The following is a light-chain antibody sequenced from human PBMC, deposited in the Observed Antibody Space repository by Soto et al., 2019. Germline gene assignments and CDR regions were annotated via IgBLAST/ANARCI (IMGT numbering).Light chain of an antibody. CDR1: QSVSSS. CDR3: QQYITSPRP. V-gene: IGKV3-20*01. CDR2: GAS. Sequence: EIVLTQSPGTLSLSPGERATLSCRASQSVSSSLAWYQHKPGQAPRLFIYGASFRATGVPDRFSGSGSGTDFTLTISRLEPEDFAVYYCQQYITSPRPFCPGTTVEIK. J-gene: IGKJ3*01.